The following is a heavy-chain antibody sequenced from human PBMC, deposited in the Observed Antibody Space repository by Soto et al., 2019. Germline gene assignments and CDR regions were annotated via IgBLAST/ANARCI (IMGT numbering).Heavy chain of an antibody. CDR1: GGSFSGYY. CDR3: ARGMDSSSPYYYYYGMDV. CDR2: INHSGST. D-gene: IGHD6-6*01. V-gene: IGHV4-34*01. J-gene: IGHJ6*02. Sequence: SETLSLTCAVYGGSFSGYYWSWIRQPPGKGLEWIGEINHSGSTNYNPSLKSRVTISVDTSKNQFSLKLSSVTAADTAVYYCARGMDSSSPYYYYYGMDVWGQGTTVTVSS.